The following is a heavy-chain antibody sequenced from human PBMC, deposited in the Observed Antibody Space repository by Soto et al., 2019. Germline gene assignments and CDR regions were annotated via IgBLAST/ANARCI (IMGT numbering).Heavy chain of an antibody. J-gene: IGHJ4*02. CDR2: MYYTGSI. CDR3: ARLFWSGYAFDY. CDR1: GASITSDNYY. D-gene: IGHD3-3*01. V-gene: IGHV4-31*03. Sequence: QVQLQESGPGLVKPSQTLSLTCTVSGASITSDNYYWGWVRQPPGKGLEWVAYMYYTGSIYYSPSIKSRSAISMDTSKNQLSLRVTAVTAADTAVYYSARLFWSGYAFDYWGQGTLVTVSS.